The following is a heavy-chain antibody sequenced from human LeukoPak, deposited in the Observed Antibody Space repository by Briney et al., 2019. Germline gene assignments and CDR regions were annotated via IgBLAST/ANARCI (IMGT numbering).Heavy chain of an antibody. V-gene: IGHV4-61*01. D-gene: IGHD3-10*01. CDR3: ARRGGSGSSFDY. CDR2: IYYSGST. CDR1: GGSVSSGSYY. J-gene: IGHJ4*02. Sequence: SETLSLTCTVSGGSVSSGSYYWSWIRQPPGKGLEWIGYIYYSGSTNYNPSLKSRVTISVDTSKNQFSLKLTSVTAADTAVYYCARRGGSGSSFDYWGQGTLVTVSS.